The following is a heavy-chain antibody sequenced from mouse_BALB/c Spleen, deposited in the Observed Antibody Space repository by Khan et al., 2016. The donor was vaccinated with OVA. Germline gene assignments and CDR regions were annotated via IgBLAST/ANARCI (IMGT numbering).Heavy chain of an antibody. Sequence: QVQLQQSGAELARPGASVKLSCTASGYTFTDYYINWVKQRTGQGLEWIGEISPGSGDTYDKERFMGAATLTAKKSSSTAYMQLSSLTSESSAGYFCAIRNYFGYTFAYWGQWTLVTVSA. CDR1: GYTFTDYY. V-gene: IGHV1-77*01. D-gene: IGHD1-2*01. CDR3: AIRNYFGYTFAY. CDR2: ISPGSGDT. J-gene: IGHJ3*01.